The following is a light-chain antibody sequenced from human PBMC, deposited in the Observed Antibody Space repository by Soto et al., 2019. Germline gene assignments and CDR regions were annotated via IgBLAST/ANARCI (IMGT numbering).Light chain of an antibody. Sequence: ESVLTQSPATLSFSPVERSTLSCMASQSVSSYLAWYQQKPGQAPRLLIYDASNRATGIPARFSGSGSGTDFTLTIRSLEPEDFAVYYCQQSSNWPPINCGQGTRRAIK. CDR2: DAS. V-gene: IGKV3-11*01. CDR3: QQSSNWPPIN. CDR1: QSVSSY. J-gene: IGKJ5*01.